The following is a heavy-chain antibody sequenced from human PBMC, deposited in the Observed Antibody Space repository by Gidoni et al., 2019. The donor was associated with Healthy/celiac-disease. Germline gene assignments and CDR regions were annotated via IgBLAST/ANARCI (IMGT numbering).Heavy chain of an antibody. V-gene: IGHV4-31*03. D-gene: IGHD2-2*01. Sequence: QVQLQESRPGLVKPSQTLSLTCTVSACSLSSGGYSWGWIRQHPGKGLEWIGYSYYSGSTYYNPSLKSRVTIAVDTSKNQFSLKLSAVTAADTAVYYCARAPMPGAAFDIWGQGTMVTVSS. CDR3: ARAPMPGAAFDI. CDR1: ACSLSSGGYS. CDR2: SYYSGST. J-gene: IGHJ3*02.